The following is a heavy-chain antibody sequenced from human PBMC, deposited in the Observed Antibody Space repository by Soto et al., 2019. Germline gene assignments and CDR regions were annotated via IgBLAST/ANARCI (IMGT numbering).Heavy chain of an antibody. D-gene: IGHD2-2*01. Sequence: GGSLRLSCAASGFSFSSYNMNWVRQAPGKGLEWVSYISSSSSTLHYADSVKGRFTISRDNAKNSLYLQMTSLGAEDTAVYCCARGYCSSANCYYYYYYMDVWGKGTTVTVSS. CDR2: ISSSSSTL. CDR1: GFSFSSYN. V-gene: IGHV3-48*01. CDR3: ARGYCSSANCYYYYYYMDV. J-gene: IGHJ6*03.